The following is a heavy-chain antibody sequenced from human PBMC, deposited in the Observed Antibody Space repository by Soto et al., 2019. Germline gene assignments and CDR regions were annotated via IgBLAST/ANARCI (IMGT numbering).Heavy chain of an antibody. CDR2: ISSSGSTI. V-gene: IGHV3-48*03. CDR1: GFTFSSYE. Sequence: GGSLRLSCAASGFTFSSYEMNWVRQAPGKGLEWVSYISSSGSTIYYADSVKGRFTISRDNAKNSLYMQMNSLRAEDTAVNYCAREKRLPYYYGMDVWGQGTTVT. D-gene: IGHD4-17*01. CDR3: AREKRLPYYYGMDV. J-gene: IGHJ6*02.